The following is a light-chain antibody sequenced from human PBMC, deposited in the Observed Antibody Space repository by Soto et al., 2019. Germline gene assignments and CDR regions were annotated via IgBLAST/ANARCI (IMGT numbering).Light chain of an antibody. CDR3: QQYYSYPRT. V-gene: IGKV1-8*01. J-gene: IGKJ1*01. Sequence: AIRMTQSPSSLSASTGDRVTITCRASQGISSYLAWYQQQPGKAPKLLIYAASTLQSGVPSRLSGSGSGTDFTLTISCLQSEDFATYYCQQYYSYPRTFGQGTKVEIK. CDR2: AAS. CDR1: QGISSY.